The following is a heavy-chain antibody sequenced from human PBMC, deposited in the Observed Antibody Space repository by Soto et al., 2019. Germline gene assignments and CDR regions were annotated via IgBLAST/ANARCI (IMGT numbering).Heavy chain of an antibody. CDR3: ARDLSLVDTAMISYYGMDV. Sequence: LRLSCEVSGFSVTANYMSWVRQAPGKGLEWVSVIYSGGSTYYIDSVKGRFTISRDNSKNTLYLQMNSLRAEDTAVYYCARDLSLVDTAMISYYGMDVWGQGTTVTVS. J-gene: IGHJ6*02. CDR1: GFSVTANY. V-gene: IGHV3-53*05. CDR2: IYSGGST. D-gene: IGHD5-18*01.